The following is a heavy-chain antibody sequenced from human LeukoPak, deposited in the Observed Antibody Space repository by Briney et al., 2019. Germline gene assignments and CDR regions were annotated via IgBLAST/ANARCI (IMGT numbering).Heavy chain of an antibody. J-gene: IGHJ4*02. D-gene: IGHD1/OR15-1a*01. Sequence: SETLSLTCTVSGGSISSGDYYWSWIRQPPGKGLEWIGYIYTSGSTNYNPSLKSRVTISVDTSKNQFSLKLSSVTAADTAVYYCARHVRNRLPPFYFDYWGQGTLVTVSS. V-gene: IGHV4-61*08. CDR2: IYTSGST. CDR3: ARHVRNRLPPFYFDY. CDR1: GGSISSGDYY.